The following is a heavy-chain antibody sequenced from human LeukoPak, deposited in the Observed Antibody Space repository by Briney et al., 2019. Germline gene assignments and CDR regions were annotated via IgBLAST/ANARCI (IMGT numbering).Heavy chain of an antibody. V-gene: IGHV3-30-3*01. CDR2: ISYDGSNK. CDR3: ARGVEMATTYYYYGMDV. D-gene: IGHD5-24*01. CDR1: GFTFSSYA. Sequence: GGSLRLSCAASGFTFSSYAMHWVRQAPGKGLEWVAVISYDGSNKYYADSVKGRFTISRDNSKNTLYLQMNSLRAEDTAVYYCARGVEMATTYYYYGMDVWGQGTTVTVSS. J-gene: IGHJ6*02.